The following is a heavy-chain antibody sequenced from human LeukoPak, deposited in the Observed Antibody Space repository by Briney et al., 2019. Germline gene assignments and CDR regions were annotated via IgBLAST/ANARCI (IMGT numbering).Heavy chain of an antibody. CDR1: GGSISSSSYY. V-gene: IGHV4-39*07. Sequence: SETLSLTCTVSGGSISSSSYYWGWIRQPPGKGLEWIGSNYYSGSTYYTPSLKSRVTISVDTSKNQFSLKLSSVTAADTAVYYCARDKARIGGSGSSNAFDIWGQGTMVTGSS. CDR3: ARDKARIGGSGSSNAFDI. D-gene: IGHD3-10*01. J-gene: IGHJ3*02. CDR2: NYYSGST.